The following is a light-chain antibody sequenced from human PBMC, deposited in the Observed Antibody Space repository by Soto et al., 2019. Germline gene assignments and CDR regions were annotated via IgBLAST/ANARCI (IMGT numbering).Light chain of an antibody. J-gene: IGLJ2*01. V-gene: IGLV1-51*01. Sequence: QAVVTQPPSVSAAPGQKVTISCSGDSSNIGLSYVSWFQQLPGTAPKVLIYDNNKRPSGIPDRFSGSKSGTSATLAITGLQTGDEADYYCSSYGGSNNFVVFGGGTKVTVL. CDR3: SSYGGSNNFVV. CDR2: DNN. CDR1: SSNIGLSY.